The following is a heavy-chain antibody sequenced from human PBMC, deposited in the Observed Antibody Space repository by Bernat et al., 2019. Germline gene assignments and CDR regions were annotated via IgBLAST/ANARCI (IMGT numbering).Heavy chain of an antibody. Sequence: LLKPSETLSLTCVVYGGSLSGYYWGWIRQPPGKALEWLALIYWDDDKRYSPSLKSRLTITKDTSKNQVVLTMTNMDPVDTATYYCAHTRLDAFDIWGQGTMVTVSS. CDR1: GGSLSGYY. CDR2: IYWDDDK. V-gene: IGHV2-5*02. CDR3: AHTRLDAFDI. J-gene: IGHJ3*02.